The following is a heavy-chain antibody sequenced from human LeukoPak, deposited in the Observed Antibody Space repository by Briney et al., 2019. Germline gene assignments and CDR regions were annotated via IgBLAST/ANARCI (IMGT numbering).Heavy chain of an antibody. J-gene: IGHJ6*03. V-gene: IGHV3-23*01. D-gene: IGHD2-15*01. CDR1: GFTLCSYG. CDR3: AKVGQESVVVAAIRYYYYYMDV. CDR2: FCGGGGWP. Sequence: GGSLRLSCAASGFTLCSYGVRWVRQAPGKGLEGVSAFCGGGGWPYYADSVKGRFTISRDNSKNTLYLQMNSLRAEDTAVYYCAKVGQESVVVAAIRYYYYYMDVWGKGTTVTISS.